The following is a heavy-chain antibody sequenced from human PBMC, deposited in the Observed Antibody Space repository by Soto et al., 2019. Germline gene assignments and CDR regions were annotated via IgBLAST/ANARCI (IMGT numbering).Heavy chain of an antibody. V-gene: IGHV1-69*02. J-gene: IGHJ6*03. CDR1: GGTFSSYT. Sequence: SVKVSSKASGGTFSSYTISWVRQAPGQGLEWMGRIIPILGIANYAQKFQGRVTITADKSTSTAYMELSSLRSEDTAVYYCASARVVGYYYYYYMDVWGKGTTVTVSS. D-gene: IGHD2-21*01. CDR3: ASARVVGYYYYYYMDV. CDR2: IIPILGIA.